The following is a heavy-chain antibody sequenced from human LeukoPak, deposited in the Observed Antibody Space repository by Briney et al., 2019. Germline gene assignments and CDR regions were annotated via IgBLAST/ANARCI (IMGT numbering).Heavy chain of an antibody. D-gene: IGHD2-2*02. CDR3: ARAEWRYCSSTSCYIFDY. J-gene: IGHJ4*02. CDR2: IYTSGST. CDR1: GGSISSGSYY. V-gene: IGHV4-61*02. Sequence: SQTLSLTCTVSGGSISSGSYYWSWIRQPAGKGLEWIGRIYTSGSTNYNPSLKSRVTISVDTSKNQFSRKLSSVTAADTAVYYCARAEWRYCSSTSCYIFDYWGQGTLVTVSS.